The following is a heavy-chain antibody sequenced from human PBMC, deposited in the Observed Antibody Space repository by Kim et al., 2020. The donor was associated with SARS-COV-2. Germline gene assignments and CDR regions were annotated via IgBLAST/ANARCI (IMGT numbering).Heavy chain of an antibody. CDR2: ISAGGNII. V-gene: IGHV3-48*03. Sequence: GGSLRLSCAASGFTFSSFSMNWVRLSPGKGLEWISYISAGGNIIDYADSVEGRFTISRDDAKNSLYLQMNGLRGEDTAIYYCARDLKYAFDYWGQGTLVTVSS. CDR1: GFTFSSFS. D-gene: IGHD2-2*01. J-gene: IGHJ4*02. CDR3: ARDLKYAFDY.